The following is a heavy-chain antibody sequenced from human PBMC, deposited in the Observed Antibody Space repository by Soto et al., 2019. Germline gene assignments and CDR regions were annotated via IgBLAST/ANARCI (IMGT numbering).Heavy chain of an antibody. CDR3: AKALGYSNSGRTYYYGMDV. J-gene: IGHJ6*02. D-gene: IGHD2-21*01. V-gene: IGHV3-30*18. CDR2: ILHDGSNK. CDR1: GFTFSTYG. Sequence: PGGSLRLSCAASGFTFSTYGMHWVRQAPGKGLEWVAFILHDGSNKYYADSVKGRFTISRDNSKNTVHLQMNSLRPEDTAVYYCAKALGYSNSGRTYYYGMDVWGQGTTVTVSS.